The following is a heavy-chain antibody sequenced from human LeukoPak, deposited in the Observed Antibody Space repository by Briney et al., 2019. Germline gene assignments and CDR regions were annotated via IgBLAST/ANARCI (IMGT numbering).Heavy chain of an antibody. J-gene: IGHJ6*02. D-gene: IGHD3-10*01. CDR1: GFTFDDYA. CDR2: ISWNSGSI. V-gene: IGHV3-9*01. Sequence: SLRLSCAASGFTFDDYAMHWVRQAPGKGLEWVSGISWNSGSIGYADSVKGRFTISRDNAKNSLYLQMNSLRAEDTALYYCAKDASSGSGSYYNFFFCSGMDVWGQGTTVTVSS. CDR3: AKDASSGSGSYYNFFFCSGMDV.